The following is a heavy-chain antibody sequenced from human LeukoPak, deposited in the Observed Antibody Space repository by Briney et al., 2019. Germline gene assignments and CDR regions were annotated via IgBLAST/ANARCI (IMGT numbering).Heavy chain of an antibody. Sequence: SETLSLTCAVYGGSFSGYYWSWIRQPPGKGLEWIGEINHSGSTNYNPSLKSRVTISVDTSKNQFSLKLSSVTAADTAVYYCARLIDVLRFLEWLVDYYYYMDVWGKGTTVTVSS. CDR1: GGSFSGYY. CDR3: ARLIDVLRFLEWLVDYYYYMDV. CDR2: INHSGST. V-gene: IGHV4-34*01. J-gene: IGHJ6*03. D-gene: IGHD3-3*01.